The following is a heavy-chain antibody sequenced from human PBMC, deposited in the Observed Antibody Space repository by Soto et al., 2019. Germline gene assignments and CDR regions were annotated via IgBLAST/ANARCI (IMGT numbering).Heavy chain of an antibody. CDR3: ARNPYYCGNSVHFQH. Sequence: SETLSLTCTVSGGSISSGDYYWSWIRQPPGKGLEWIGYIYYSGSTYYNPSLKSRVTISVDTSKNQFSLKLSSVTAADTAVYYCARNPYYCGNSVHFQHWAQGTLVTVSS. J-gene: IGHJ1*01. V-gene: IGHV4-30-4*01. D-gene: IGHD3-22*01. CDR1: GGSISSGDYY. CDR2: IYYSGST.